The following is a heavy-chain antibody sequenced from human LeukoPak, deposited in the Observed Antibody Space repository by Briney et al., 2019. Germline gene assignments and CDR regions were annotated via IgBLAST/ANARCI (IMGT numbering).Heavy chain of an antibody. D-gene: IGHD6-6*01. CDR2: IYYSGST. CDR1: GGSISSSSYY. CDR3: ARHPLIAARYYYYMDV. J-gene: IGHJ6*03. V-gene: IGHV4-39*01. Sequence: SETLSLTCTVSGGSISSSSYYWGWIRQPPGKGLEWIGSIYYSGSTYYNPSLKSRVTISVDTSKNQFSLKLSSVTAADTAVYYCARHPLIAARYYYYMDVWGKGTTVTVSS.